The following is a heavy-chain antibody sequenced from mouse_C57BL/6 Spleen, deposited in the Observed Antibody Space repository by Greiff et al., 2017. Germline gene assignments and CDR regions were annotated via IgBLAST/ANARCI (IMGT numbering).Heavy chain of an antibody. Sequence: QVQLKESGPELVKPGASVKISCKASGYSFTSYYIHWVKQRPGQGLEWIGWIYPGSGNPKYNEKFKGKATLSADTSSSTAYMQLISLTSEDSAVYYCARSCDEGFDYWGQGTTLTVSS. CDR1: GYSFTSYY. D-gene: IGHD2-13*01. J-gene: IGHJ2*01. V-gene: IGHV1-66*01. CDR3: ARSCDEGFDY. CDR2: IYPGSGNP.